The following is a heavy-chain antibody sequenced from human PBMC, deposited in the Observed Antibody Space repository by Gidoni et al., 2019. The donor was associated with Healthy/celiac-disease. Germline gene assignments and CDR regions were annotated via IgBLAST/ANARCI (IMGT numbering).Heavy chain of an antibody. CDR1: GYSFTSYW. D-gene: IGHD6-6*01. CDR3: ARQHQIVIAAGGLMDV. V-gene: IGHV5-10-1*03. CDR2: IAPSDSYT. J-gene: IGHJ6*02. Sequence: EVQLVQSGAEVKKPGESLRISCKGSGYSFTSYWISWVRQMPGKGLEWMGRIAPSDSYTNYSPSFQGHVTISADKSISTAYLQWSSLKASDTAMYYCARQHQIVIAAGGLMDVWGQGTTVTVSS.